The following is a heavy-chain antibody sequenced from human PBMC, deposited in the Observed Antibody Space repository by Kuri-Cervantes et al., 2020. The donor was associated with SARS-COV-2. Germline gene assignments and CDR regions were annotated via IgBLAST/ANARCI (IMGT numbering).Heavy chain of an antibody. CDR1: GFTFSSYS. V-gene: IGHV3-21*01. J-gene: IGHJ6*02. CDR3: AGGERWLDKRMDV. CDR2: ISSSSSYI. D-gene: IGHD5-24*01. Sequence: GGSLRLSCAASGFTFSSYSRNWVRQAPGKGLEWVSSISSSSSYIYYADSVKGRFTISRDNAKNSLYLQMNSLRAEDTAVYYCAGGERWLDKRMDVWGQGTTVTVSS.